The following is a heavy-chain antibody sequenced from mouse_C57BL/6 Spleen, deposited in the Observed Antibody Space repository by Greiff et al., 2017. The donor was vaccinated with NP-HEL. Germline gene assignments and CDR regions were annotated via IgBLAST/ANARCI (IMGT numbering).Heavy chain of an antibody. D-gene: IGHD1-1*01. CDR1: GFTFSDYG. Sequence: EVQGVESGGGLVKPGGSLKLSCAASGFTFSDYGMHWVRQAPEKGLEWVAYISSGSSTIYYADTVKGRFTISRDNAKNTLFLQMTSLRSEDTAMYYCAREGSTYYGSVMDYWGQGTSVTVSS. CDR2: ISSGSSTI. V-gene: IGHV5-17*01. J-gene: IGHJ4*01. CDR3: AREGSTYYGSVMDY.